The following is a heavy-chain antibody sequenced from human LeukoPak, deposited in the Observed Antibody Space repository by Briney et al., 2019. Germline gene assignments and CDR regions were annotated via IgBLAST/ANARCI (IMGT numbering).Heavy chain of an antibody. CDR1: GFTFSSYD. Sequence: PGGSLRLSCAASGFTFSSYDMHWVRQATGKGLEWVSAIGTAGDTYYPGSVMGRFTLSRDNSKNTLYLQMNSPRPEDTAVYYCAKGYSGYDYAFDFWGQGTMVTVSS. CDR3: AKGYSGYDYAFDF. D-gene: IGHD5-12*01. V-gene: IGHV3-13*01. J-gene: IGHJ3*01. CDR2: IGTAGDT.